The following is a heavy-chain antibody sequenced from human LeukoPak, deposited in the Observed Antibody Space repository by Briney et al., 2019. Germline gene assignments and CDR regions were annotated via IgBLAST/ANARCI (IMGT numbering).Heavy chain of an antibody. CDR2: INHSGST. D-gene: IGHD2-15*01. CDR3: ARGGGGGSVYFDY. V-gene: IGHV4-34*01. Sequence: SETLSLTCAVYGGSFSGYYWSWIRQPPGKGLEWIGEINHSGSTNYNPSLKSRATISVDTSKNQFSLKLSSVTAADTAVYYCARGGGGGSVYFDYWGQGTLVTVSS. J-gene: IGHJ4*02. CDR1: GGSFSGYY.